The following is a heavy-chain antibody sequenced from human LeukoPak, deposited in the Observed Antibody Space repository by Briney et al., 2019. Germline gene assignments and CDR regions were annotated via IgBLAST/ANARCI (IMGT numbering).Heavy chain of an antibody. CDR1: EFTVNSNY. Sequence: GGSLRLSCAASEFTVNSNYMIWVRQAPGKGLEWVSYISSSSSYTNYADSVKGRFTISRDNAKNSLYLQMNSLRAEDTAVYYCARERVYYDSSGYYKDPSVWFDLWGQGTLVTASS. V-gene: IGHV3-11*05. CDR3: ARERVYYDSSGYYKDPSVWFDL. CDR2: ISSSSSYT. D-gene: IGHD3-22*01. J-gene: IGHJ5*02.